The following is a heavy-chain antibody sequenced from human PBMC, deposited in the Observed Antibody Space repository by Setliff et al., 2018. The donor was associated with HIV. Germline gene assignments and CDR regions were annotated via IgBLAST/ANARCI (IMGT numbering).Heavy chain of an antibody. D-gene: IGHD4-17*01. Sequence: PGASVKVSCKASGYTLSDYGMTWVRQAPGQGLEWMAWISAYSGNRKFAQKFQGRVTVTRDTSTSTAYMELTSLRSDDTAVYYCARTMDYGDYEPLDYWGQGTLVTVSS. CDR3: ARTMDYGDYEPLDY. V-gene: IGHV1-18*01. CDR1: GYTLSDYG. J-gene: IGHJ4*02. CDR2: ISAYSGNR.